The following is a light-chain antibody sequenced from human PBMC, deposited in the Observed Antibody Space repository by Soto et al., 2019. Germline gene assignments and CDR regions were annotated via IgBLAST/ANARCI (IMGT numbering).Light chain of an antibody. J-gene: IGKJ1*01. CDR2: KTS. CDR3: QQYNKYPWT. V-gene: IGKV1-5*03. Sequence: DIQMTQSPSTLSASVGDRVTITCRASQGTSGWLAWYQQKPGKAPKLLIYKTSSLQSGAPSRFSGSGSGTEFTLTISSLQPDDLATYYCQQYNKYPWTFGKGTKVEIK. CDR1: QGTSGW.